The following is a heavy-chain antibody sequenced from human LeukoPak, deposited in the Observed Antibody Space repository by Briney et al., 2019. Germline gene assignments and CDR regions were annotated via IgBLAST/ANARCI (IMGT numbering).Heavy chain of an antibody. Sequence: PGGSLRLSCAPSGFTFSNYWMIWVRQAPGKGLEWVANINREGSEEHYADSVNGRFTISRDNAKNSMFLQMNSLRVDDTAMYYCVRDSGAYSSVYYDAFDFWGQGTVVTVSS. CDR1: GFTFSNYW. D-gene: IGHD5/OR15-5a*01. V-gene: IGHV3-7*01. CDR3: VRDSGAYSSVYYDAFDF. J-gene: IGHJ3*01. CDR2: INREGSEE.